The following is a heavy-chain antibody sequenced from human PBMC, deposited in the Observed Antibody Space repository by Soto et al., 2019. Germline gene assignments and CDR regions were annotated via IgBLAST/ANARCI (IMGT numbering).Heavy chain of an antibody. J-gene: IGHJ6*02. V-gene: IGHV1-8*01. Sequence: QVQLVQSGAEVKKPGASVKVSCKASGYTFTSYDINWVRQATGQGLEWMGWMNPNSGNTGYAQKFQGRVTMTRNTSISTAYMELSSLRSEDSAVSYCARGSLYGSGSYSYYYGMDVWGQGTTVTVSS. CDR1: GYTFTSYD. D-gene: IGHD3-10*01. CDR2: MNPNSGNT. CDR3: ARGSLYGSGSYSYYYGMDV.